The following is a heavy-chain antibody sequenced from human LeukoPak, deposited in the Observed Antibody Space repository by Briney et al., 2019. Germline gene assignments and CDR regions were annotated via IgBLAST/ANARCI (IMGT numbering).Heavy chain of an antibody. CDR1: GYTFTGYY. D-gene: IGHD3-10*01. Sequence: ASVKVSCKASGYTFTGYYMHWVRQAPGQGLEWMGWINPNSGGTNYAQKIQGRVTMTRDTSISTAYMELSRLRSDDTAVYYCARDRLYYYGSGSYYLLDYWGQGTLVTVSS. CDR2: INPNSGGT. V-gene: IGHV1-2*02. CDR3: ARDRLYYYGSGSYYLLDY. J-gene: IGHJ4*02.